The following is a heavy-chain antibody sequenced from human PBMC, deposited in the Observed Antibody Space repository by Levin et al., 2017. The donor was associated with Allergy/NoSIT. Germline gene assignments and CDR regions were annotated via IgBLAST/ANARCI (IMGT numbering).Heavy chain of an antibody. CDR2: ISSISYT. J-gene: IGHJ4*02. V-gene: IGHV3-11*05. CDR1: GFTFSDYY. Sequence: LSLTCAASGFTFSDYYMSWIRQAPGKGLEWVSYISSISYTNYADSVKGRFTISRDNGKNSLYLQMNSLRVEDTAVYYCARGEWELHYWGQGTLVTVSS. CDR3: ARGEWELHY. D-gene: IGHD1-26*01.